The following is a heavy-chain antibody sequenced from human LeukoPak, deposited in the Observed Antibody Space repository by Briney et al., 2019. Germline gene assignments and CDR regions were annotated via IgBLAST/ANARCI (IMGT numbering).Heavy chain of an antibody. CDR3: ARGRRWLQFGATFDY. CDR1: GGSFSGYY. J-gene: IGHJ4*02. D-gene: IGHD5-24*01. Sequence: SETLSLTCAVYGGSFSGYYWSWIRQPPGKGLGWIGEINHSGSTNYNPSLKSRVTISVDTSKNQFSLKLSSVTAADTAVYYCARGRRWLQFGATFDYWGQGTLVTVSS. V-gene: IGHV4-34*01. CDR2: INHSGST.